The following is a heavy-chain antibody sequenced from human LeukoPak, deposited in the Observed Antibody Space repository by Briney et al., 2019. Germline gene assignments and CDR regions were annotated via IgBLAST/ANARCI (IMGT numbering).Heavy chain of an antibody. Sequence: SETLSITCTVSGDSTSSDHWSWVRQPPGKGLDWIGHISYRGSMKYNPSLESRVSISLDTSNNQFSLKLTTLTAADTAVYYCVVYIAGGGGRGYWGQGTLVTVSS. V-gene: IGHV4-59*01. J-gene: IGHJ4*02. CDR3: VVYIAGGGGRGY. D-gene: IGHD1-26*01. CDR2: ISYRGSM. CDR1: GDSTSSDH.